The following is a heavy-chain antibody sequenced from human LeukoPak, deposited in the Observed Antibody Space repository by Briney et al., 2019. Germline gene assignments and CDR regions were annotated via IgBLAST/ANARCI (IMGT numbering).Heavy chain of an antibody. V-gene: IGHV3-21*01. CDR1: GFTFSSYS. CDR3: ARAYYDFWSGYAFDL. D-gene: IGHD3-3*01. Sequence: GGSLRLSCAASGFTFSSYSMNWVRQAPGKGLEWVSSISSSSSYIYYADSVKGRFTISRDNAKNSLYLQMTSLRAEDTAAYYSARAYYDFWSGYAFDLWGRGTLVTASS. CDR2: ISSSSSYI. J-gene: IGHJ2*01.